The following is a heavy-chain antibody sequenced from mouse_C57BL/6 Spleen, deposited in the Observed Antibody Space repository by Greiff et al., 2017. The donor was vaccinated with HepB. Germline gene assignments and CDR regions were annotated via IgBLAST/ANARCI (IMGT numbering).Heavy chain of an antibody. CDR3: ARSEGYDPYFDY. CDR1: GYTFTSYW. J-gene: IGHJ2*01. CDR2: INPSNGGT. V-gene: IGHV1-53*01. Sequence: QVHVKQPGTELVKPGASVKLSCKASGYTFTSYWMHWVKQRPGQGLEWIGNINPSNGGTNYNEKFKSKATLTVDKSSSTAYMQLSSLTSEDSAVYYCARSEGYDPYFDYWGQGTTLTVSS. D-gene: IGHD2-2*01.